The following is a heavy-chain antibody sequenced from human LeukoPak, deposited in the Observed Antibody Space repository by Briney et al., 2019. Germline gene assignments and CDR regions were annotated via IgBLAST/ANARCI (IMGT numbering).Heavy chain of an antibody. Sequence: PGGSLRLSCAASGFTFSSYGMSWVRQTPGKGLEWVSAISGSGGSTYYADSVKGRFTISRDNSKNTLYLQMNSLRAEDTAVYYCAKDKPRFTAHDYWGQGTLVTVSS. CDR1: GFTFSSYG. D-gene: IGHD3-10*01. CDR2: ISGSGGST. J-gene: IGHJ4*02. CDR3: AKDKPRFTAHDY. V-gene: IGHV3-23*01.